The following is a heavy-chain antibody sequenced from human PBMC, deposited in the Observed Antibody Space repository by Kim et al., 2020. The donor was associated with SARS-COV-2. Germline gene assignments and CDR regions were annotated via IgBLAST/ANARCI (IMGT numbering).Heavy chain of an antibody. Sequence: ASVKVSCKASGYTFTSYDINWVRQATGQGLEWMGWMNPNSGNTGYAQKFQGRVTMTRNTSISTAYMELSSLRSEDTAVYYCARGGGDDFWSGYYPPGGNDYWGQGNLVTVSS. CDR2: MNPNSGNT. V-gene: IGHV1-8*01. CDR1: GYTFTSYD. D-gene: IGHD3-3*01. CDR3: ARGGGDDFWSGYYPPGGNDY. J-gene: IGHJ4*02.